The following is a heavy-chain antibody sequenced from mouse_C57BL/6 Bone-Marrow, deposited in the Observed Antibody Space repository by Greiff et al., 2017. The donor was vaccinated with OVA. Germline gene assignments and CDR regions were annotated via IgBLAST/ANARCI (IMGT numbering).Heavy chain of an antibody. D-gene: IGHD2-5*01. CDR1: GYSFTIYY. J-gene: IGHJ4*01. Sequence: QVQLQQSGPELVKPGASVKISCKASGYSFTIYYIHWVKQRPGQGLEWIGWIYPGSVNHKYNEKFKGKATLTADTSSSTAYMQLSSLTSEDSAVYYWARSNYGGLARDYWGQGTSVTVSS. CDR3: ARSNYGGLARDY. CDR2: IYPGSVNH. V-gene: IGHV1-66*01.